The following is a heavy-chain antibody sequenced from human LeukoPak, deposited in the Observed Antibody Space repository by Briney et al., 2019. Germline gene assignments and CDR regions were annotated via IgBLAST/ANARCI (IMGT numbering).Heavy chain of an antibody. CDR1: GGSFSGYY. CDR2: INHSGST. V-gene: IGHV4-34*01. J-gene: IGHJ3*02. Sequence: SETLSLTCAVYGGSFSGYYWSWIRQPPGKGLEWIGEINHSGSTNYNPFLKSRVTISVDTSKNQFSLKLSSVTAADTAVYYCARAYCSSTSCYLFAFDIWGQGTMVTVSS. CDR3: ARAYCSSTSCYLFAFDI. D-gene: IGHD2-2*01.